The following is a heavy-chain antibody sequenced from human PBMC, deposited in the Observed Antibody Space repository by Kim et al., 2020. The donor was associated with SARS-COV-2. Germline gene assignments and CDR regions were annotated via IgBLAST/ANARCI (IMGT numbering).Heavy chain of an antibody. Sequence: ADSVKGRFTISRDNSKNTLYRQMNSLRAEDTAVYYCARSAGATEYNWFDPWGQGTLVTVSS. D-gene: IGHD1-26*01. V-gene: IGHV3-30*07. J-gene: IGHJ5*02. CDR3: ARSAGATEYNWFDP.